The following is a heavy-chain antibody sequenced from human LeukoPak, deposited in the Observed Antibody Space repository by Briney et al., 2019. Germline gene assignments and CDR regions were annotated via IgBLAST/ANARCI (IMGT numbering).Heavy chain of an antibody. CDR3: ARHGTLRSYNY. CDR2: MYYSGST. V-gene: IGHV4-39*01. CDR1: GGSISSYY. J-gene: IGHJ4*02. Sequence: SETLSLTCTVSGGSISSYYWGWIRQPPGKGLEWIGSMYYSGSTYYNPSLKSRVTISVDTSKNQFSLKLSSVTAADTAVYYCARHGTLRSYNYWGQGTLVTVSS. D-gene: IGHD3-10*01.